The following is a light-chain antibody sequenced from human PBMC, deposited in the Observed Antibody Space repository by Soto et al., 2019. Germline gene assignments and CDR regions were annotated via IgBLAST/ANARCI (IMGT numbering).Light chain of an antibody. CDR2: DDN. Sequence: QSVLSQAPSVSAAPGQKVTISCSGSSSNIGNNYVSWYQQVPGTAPKLLIYDDNKRPSGNPDRFSGSKSGTSATLGISGLQTGDEADYYCGTWDSSLSVHVFGTGTKVTVL. V-gene: IGLV1-51*01. CDR1: SSNIGNNY. J-gene: IGLJ1*01. CDR3: GTWDSSLSVHV.